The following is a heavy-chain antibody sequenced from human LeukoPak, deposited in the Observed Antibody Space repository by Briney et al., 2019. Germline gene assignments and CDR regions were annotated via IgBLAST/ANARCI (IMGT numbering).Heavy chain of an antibody. CDR3: ARVNYHCSSTSCLYYYGMDV. CDR1: GGSFSGYY. J-gene: IGHJ6*02. CDR2: INHSGST. D-gene: IGHD2-2*01. Sequence: SGTLSLTCAVYGGSFSGYYWSWIRQPPGKGLEWIGEINHSGSTNYNPSLKSRVTISVDTSKNQFSLKLSSVTAAGTAVYYCARVNYHCSSTSCLYYYGMDVWGQGTTVTVSS. V-gene: IGHV4-34*01.